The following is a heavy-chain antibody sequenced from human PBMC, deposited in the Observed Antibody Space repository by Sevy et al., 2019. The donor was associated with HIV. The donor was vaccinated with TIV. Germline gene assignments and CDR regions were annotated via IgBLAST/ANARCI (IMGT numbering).Heavy chain of an antibody. V-gene: IGHV2-5*01. J-gene: IGHJ3*02. Sequence: SGPTLVNPTQTLTLTCTFSGFSLSTTEVGVGWIRQPPGKALEWLALISWNDDRRYSPSLKSRLTITKDTSKNQVVLTMTNMDPVDTATYYCAHTSYDTSGYYNHDAFDIWGQGTMVTVSS. D-gene: IGHD3-22*01. CDR1: GFSLSTTEVG. CDR3: AHTSYDTSGYYNHDAFDI. CDR2: ISWNDDR.